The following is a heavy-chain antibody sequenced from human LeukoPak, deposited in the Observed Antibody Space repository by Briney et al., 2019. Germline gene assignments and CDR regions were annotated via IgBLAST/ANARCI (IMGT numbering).Heavy chain of an antibody. V-gene: IGHV3-23*01. D-gene: IGHD3-3*01. J-gene: IGHJ4*02. CDR3: AKDITIFGVVYDY. CDR2: ISGSGGST. Sequence: GGSLRLSCAASEFTFSSYAMSWVRQAPGKGLEWVSAISGSGGSTYYADSVKGRFTISRDNSKNTLYLQMNSLRAEDTAVYYCAKDITIFGVVYDYWGQGTLVTVSS. CDR1: EFTFSSYA.